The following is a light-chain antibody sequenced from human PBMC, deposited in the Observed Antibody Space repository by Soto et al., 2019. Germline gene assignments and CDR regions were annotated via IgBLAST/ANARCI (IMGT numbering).Light chain of an antibody. CDR3: QSFDSSLRAYV. CDR2: EVT. V-gene: IGLV2-8*01. J-gene: IGLJ1*01. Sequence: QSVLTQPPSASGSLGQSVTISCTGTSSDIGTYNYVSWYQHHPGKAPKLIIYEVTKRPSGVPDRFSGSKSGNTASLTVSGLQAEDEADYYCQSFDSSLRAYVFGSGTKLTVL. CDR1: SSDIGTYNY.